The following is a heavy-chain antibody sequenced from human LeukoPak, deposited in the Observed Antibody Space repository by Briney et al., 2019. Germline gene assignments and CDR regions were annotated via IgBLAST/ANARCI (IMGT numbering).Heavy chain of an antibody. CDR3: ARSSTSPGFYGMDV. CDR2: TYYSGST. Sequence: SETLSLTCTVSGGSISSYYWSWIRQPPGKGLEWIGYTYYSGSTNYNPSLKSRVTISVDTSKNQFSLKLSSVTAADTAVYYCARSSTSPGFYGMDVWGQGTTVTVSS. CDR1: GGSISSYY. V-gene: IGHV4-59*01. D-gene: IGHD2-2*01. J-gene: IGHJ6*02.